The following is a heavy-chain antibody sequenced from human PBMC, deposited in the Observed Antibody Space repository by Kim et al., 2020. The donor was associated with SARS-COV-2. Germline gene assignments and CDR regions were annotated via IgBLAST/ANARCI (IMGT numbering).Heavy chain of an antibody. D-gene: IGHD5-18*01. CDR3: ARANGYSYGIDY. J-gene: IGHJ4*02. CDR1: GGSISSGSYY. Sequence: SETLSLTCTVSGGSISSGSYYWSWIRQPAGKGLEWIGRIYTSGSTNYNPSLKSRVTISVDTSKNQFSLKLSSVTAADTAVYYCARANGYSYGIDYWGQGTLVTDSS. V-gene: IGHV4-61*02. CDR2: IYTSGST.